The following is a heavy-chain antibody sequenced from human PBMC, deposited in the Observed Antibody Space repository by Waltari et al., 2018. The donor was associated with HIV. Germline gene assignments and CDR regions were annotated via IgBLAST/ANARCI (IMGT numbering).Heavy chain of an antibody. V-gene: IGHV3-30*02. Sequence: QVQLVESGGGVVQPGGSLRLSCVASGFNFSGYGMHWVRQGPGKGLGWVTFIRYDGSSESYLRSVKGRFTISRDNSKNIVYLQMNSLRPEDTAIYYCSKDLLTNIRGWAFDPWGQGTLVTVSS. CDR2: IRYDGSSE. J-gene: IGHJ5*02. CDR3: SKDLLTNIRGWAFDP. D-gene: IGHD3-10*01. CDR1: GFNFSGYG.